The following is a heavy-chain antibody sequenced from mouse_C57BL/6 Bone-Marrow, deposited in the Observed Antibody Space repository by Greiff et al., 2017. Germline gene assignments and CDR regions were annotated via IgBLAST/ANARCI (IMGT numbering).Heavy chain of an antibody. CDR1: GYTFTSYG. Sequence: QVQLKESGAELARPGASVKLSCKASGYTFTSYGISWVKQRPGQGLEWIGELFPRSGTTYYHEKFKGKATLTADKASRTAYMELRSLTAEDSAVCVSARSGTGDWGQGTTLTVSS. CDR2: LFPRSGTT. J-gene: IGHJ2*01. D-gene: IGHD3-1*01. V-gene: IGHV1-81*01. CDR3: ARSGTGD.